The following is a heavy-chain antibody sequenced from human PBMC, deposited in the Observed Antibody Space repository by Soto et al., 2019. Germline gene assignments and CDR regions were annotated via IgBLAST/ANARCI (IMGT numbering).Heavy chain of an antibody. J-gene: IGHJ4*02. CDR1: GGSISSCGYF. CDR3: ATGVLY. Sequence: SDPLSLTCTVCGGSISSCGYFWSWIRQPPGKGLEWIGNIFYSGTIYYNPSLKSRVTISVDTSKNQFSLKLSSVTAADTAVYFCATGVLYWGQGTLVTVSS. CDR2: IFYSGTI. D-gene: IGHD1-1*01. V-gene: IGHV4-31*03.